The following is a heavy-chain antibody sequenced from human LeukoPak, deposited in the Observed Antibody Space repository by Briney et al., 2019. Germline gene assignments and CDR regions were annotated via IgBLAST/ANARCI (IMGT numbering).Heavy chain of an antibody. Sequence: ASQTLSLTCAVSGGSISSGGYSWSWIRQPPGKGLEWIGYIYHSGSTYYNPSLKGRVTISVDRSKNQFSLKLSSVTAADTAVYYCARVSPNYYGSGSLLDYWGQGTLVTVSS. CDR1: GGSISSGGYS. CDR2: IYHSGST. CDR3: ARVSPNYYGSGSLLDY. D-gene: IGHD3-10*01. J-gene: IGHJ4*02. V-gene: IGHV4-30-2*01.